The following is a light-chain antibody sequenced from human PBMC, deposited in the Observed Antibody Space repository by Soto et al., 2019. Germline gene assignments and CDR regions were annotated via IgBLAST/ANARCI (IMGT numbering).Light chain of an antibody. CDR3: QQYGISPFT. V-gene: IGKV3-20*01. J-gene: IGKJ3*01. Sequence: EIVLTQSPGTLSLSPGERATLSCRASQSVSSSYLAWYQQKPSQAPRLLIDGASSRATGIPDRFSGSGSGTDFTLTISRLEPEDFTVYYCQQYGISPFTFGPGTKVDV. CDR1: QSVSSSY. CDR2: GAS.